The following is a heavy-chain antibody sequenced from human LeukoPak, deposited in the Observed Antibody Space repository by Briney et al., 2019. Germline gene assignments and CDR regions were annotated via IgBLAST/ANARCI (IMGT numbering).Heavy chain of an antibody. D-gene: IGHD3-22*01. CDR2: INSDGSST. CDR3: ARVGRYYDSSGYYYGNAFDI. V-gene: IGHV3-74*01. J-gene: IGHJ3*02. Sequence: GGSLRLSCAASGFTFSSYWMHWVRQAPGKGLVWVSRINSDGSSTSYADSVKGRFTISRDNAKNTLYLQMNSLRAEDTAVYYCARVGRYYDSSGYYYGNAFDIWGQGTMVTVSS. CDR1: GFTFSSYW.